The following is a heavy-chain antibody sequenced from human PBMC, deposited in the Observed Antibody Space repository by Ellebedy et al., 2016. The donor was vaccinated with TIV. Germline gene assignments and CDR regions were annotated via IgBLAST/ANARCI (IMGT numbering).Heavy chain of an antibody. CDR1: GFTFSSYA. Sequence: GGSLRLSCAASGFTFSSYAMSWVRQAPGKGLEWVSGISGSGGTTYYADSVKGRFTISRDNSKNTLYLQMNSLRAEDTAVYYCANYYYGSGSYYPFDYWGQGTLVTVSS. CDR3: ANYYYGSGSYYPFDY. D-gene: IGHD3-10*01. CDR2: ISGSGGTT. V-gene: IGHV3-23*01. J-gene: IGHJ4*02.